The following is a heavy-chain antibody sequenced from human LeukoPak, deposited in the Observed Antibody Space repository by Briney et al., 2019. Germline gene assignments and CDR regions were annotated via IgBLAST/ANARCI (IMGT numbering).Heavy chain of an antibody. CDR3: AQTHGSLFSSFDY. CDR1: GFTFSSYS. J-gene: IGHJ4*02. D-gene: IGHD2/OR15-2a*01. CDR2: ISSSSSYI. Sequence: GALRLSCAASGFTFSSYSMNWVRQAPGKGLEWVSSISSSSSYIYYADSVKGRFTISRDNAKNSLYLQMNSLRAEDTAVYYCAQTHGSLFSSFDYWGQGTLVTVSS. V-gene: IGHV3-21*01.